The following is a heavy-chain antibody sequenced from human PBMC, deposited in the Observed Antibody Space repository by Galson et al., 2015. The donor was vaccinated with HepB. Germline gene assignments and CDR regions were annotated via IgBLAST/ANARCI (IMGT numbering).Heavy chain of an antibody. CDR2: ISYDGSNK. CDR1: GFTFSSYG. D-gene: IGHD1-26*01. Sequence: SLRLSCAASGFTFSSYGMHWVRQAPGKGLEWVAVISYDGSNKYYADSVKGRFTISRDNSKNTLYLQMNSLRDEDTAVYYCAREEGLVGATRPGYFDFWGQGTLVTVSS. V-gene: IGHV3-30*03. CDR3: AREEGLVGATRPGYFDF. J-gene: IGHJ4*02.